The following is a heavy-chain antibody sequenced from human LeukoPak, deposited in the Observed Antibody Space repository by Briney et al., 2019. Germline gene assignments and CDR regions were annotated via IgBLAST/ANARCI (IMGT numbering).Heavy chain of an antibody. CDR1: GYTFTGYY. CDR2: LNPNSGGT. CDR3: ARGGGGSLEYFHH. V-gene: IGHV1-2*02. Sequence: ASVKVSCKASGYTFTGYYMHWVRQAPGQGLERMGWLNPNSGGTNYAQNFQGRVTMTGDTSINTASMELSRLRSDDTAVYYCARGGGGSLEYFHHWGQGTLVTVSS. J-gene: IGHJ1*01. D-gene: IGHD2-15*01.